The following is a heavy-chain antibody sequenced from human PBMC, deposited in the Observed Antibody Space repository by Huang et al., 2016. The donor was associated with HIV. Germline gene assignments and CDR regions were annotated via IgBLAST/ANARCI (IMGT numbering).Heavy chain of an antibody. Sequence: QVKLVQSGAEVKKPGSSVKVSCKASGGTFSSYGISWVRQAPGKGLEWMGGIIPIVGTAKYAQKFQDRVTITADESTSTTYMEVSSLRSEDTAVYYCARAPIAGGGRDFDEGAEYDYWGQGTLVTVSS. V-gene: IGHV1-69*01. D-gene: IGHD6-13*01. CDR1: GGTFSSYG. CDR3: ARAPIAGGGRDFDEGAEYDY. CDR2: IIPIVGTA. J-gene: IGHJ4*02.